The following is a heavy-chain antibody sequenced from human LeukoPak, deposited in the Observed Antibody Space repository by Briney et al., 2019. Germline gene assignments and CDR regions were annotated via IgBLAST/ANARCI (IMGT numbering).Heavy chain of an antibody. D-gene: IGHD6-13*01. V-gene: IGHV3-53*01. CDR1: GFTVSSNY. CDR2: LYSGETT. Sequence: PGGSLRLSCAASGFTVSSNYMSWVRQAPGMGLEWVSILYSGETTFYADSVKGRFTISRDNSKNTLYLQMNSLRAEDTAVYYCARDPRIAAAGTLYYYGMDVWGQGTTVTVSS. CDR3: ARDPRIAAAGTLYYYGMDV. J-gene: IGHJ6*02.